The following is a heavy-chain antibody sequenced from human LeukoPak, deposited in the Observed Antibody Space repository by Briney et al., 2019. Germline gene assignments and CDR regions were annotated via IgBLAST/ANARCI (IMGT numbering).Heavy chain of an antibody. Sequence: GGSLRLSCEASGFTFSTYSMHWVRQAPGKGLEWVSYISGSSGTILYADSVKGRFTISRDNAKHSLYLQMNSLRDEDAAVYYCARAPRGADNWFDPWGQGTLVTVSS. CDR2: ISGSSGTI. CDR3: ARAPRGADNWFDP. CDR1: GFTFSTYS. J-gene: IGHJ5*02. D-gene: IGHD3-10*01. V-gene: IGHV3-48*02.